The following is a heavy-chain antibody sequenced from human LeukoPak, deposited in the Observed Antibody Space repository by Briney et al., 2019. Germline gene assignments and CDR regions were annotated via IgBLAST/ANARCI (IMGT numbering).Heavy chain of an antibody. V-gene: IGHV1-69*04. Sequence: SVKVSCKASGGTFSSYAISWVRQAPGQGLEWMGRIIPILGIANYAQQFQGRVTITADKSTSTAYMELRSLRSEDTAVYYCARDTDSYVFLGYGMDVWRQGTTVTVSS. J-gene: IGHJ6*02. CDR3: ARDTDSYVFLGYGMDV. CDR2: IIPILGIA. CDR1: GGTFSSYA. D-gene: IGHD5-18*01.